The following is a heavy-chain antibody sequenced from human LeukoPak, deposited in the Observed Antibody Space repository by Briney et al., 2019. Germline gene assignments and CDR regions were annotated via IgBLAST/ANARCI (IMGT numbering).Heavy chain of an antibody. Sequence: GGSLRLSCAASAFIFSDYTMNWVRQTPGKGLEWVSSISSASSYIYYADSVKGRFTISRDNAKNSLYLQMNSLRAEDSAVYYCARDRDYSDVDAMGAWGQGTTVTVSS. V-gene: IGHV3-21*06. J-gene: IGHJ6*02. CDR2: ISSASSYI. D-gene: IGHD4-11*01. CDR1: AFIFSDYT. CDR3: ARDRDYSDVDAMGA.